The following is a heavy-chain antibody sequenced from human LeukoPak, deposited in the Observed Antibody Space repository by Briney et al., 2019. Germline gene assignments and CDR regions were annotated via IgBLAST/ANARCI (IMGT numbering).Heavy chain of an antibody. J-gene: IGHJ4*02. D-gene: IGHD3-10*01. Sequence: GSSVKVSCKASGGTFSSYAISWVRQAPGQGLEWMGGIIPIFGTANYAQKFQGRVTITTDESTSTAYMELSSLRSEDTAVYYCATVPLLVGFGDPKDIYYFDYWGQGTLVTVSS. CDR1: GGTFSSYA. V-gene: IGHV1-69*05. CDR3: ATVPLLVGFGDPKDIYYFDY. CDR2: IIPIFGTA.